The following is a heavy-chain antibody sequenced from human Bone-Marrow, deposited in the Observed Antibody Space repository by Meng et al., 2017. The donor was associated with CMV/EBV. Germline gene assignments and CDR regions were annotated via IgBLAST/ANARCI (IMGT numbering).Heavy chain of an antibody. J-gene: IGHJ3*02. V-gene: IGHV3-30-3*01. CDR3: AREGGVRTAFDI. Sequence: GESLKISCAASGFTLSDYTMQWVRQSPGKGLEWVALISYNGGFEYYSDSVKGRFTISRDNSKNRLYLRMDSLKTEDTAVYYCAREGGVRTAFDIWGQGTTVTVSS. D-gene: IGHD3-16*01. CDR1: GFTLSDYT. CDR2: ISYNGGFE.